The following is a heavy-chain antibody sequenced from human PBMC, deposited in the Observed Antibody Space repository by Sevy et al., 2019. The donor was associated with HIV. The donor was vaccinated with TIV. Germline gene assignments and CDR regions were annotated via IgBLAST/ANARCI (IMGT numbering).Heavy chain of an antibody. V-gene: IGHV3-11*01. Sequence: GGSLRLSCAASGFTLNDVYMNWIRQVPGKGLQWISYMSTSGYDIFYADSVKVRFIMSRDNAKNSLFLQMNRLSAEDTAVYYCVRGHPHTIYYESSFDFWGPGTLVTVSS. CDR1: GFTLNDVY. CDR3: VRGHPHTIYYESSFDF. J-gene: IGHJ4*02. D-gene: IGHD3-22*01. CDR2: MSTSGYDI.